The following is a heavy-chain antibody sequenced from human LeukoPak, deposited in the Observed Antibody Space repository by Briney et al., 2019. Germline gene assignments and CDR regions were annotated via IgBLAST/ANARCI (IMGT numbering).Heavy chain of an antibody. CDR1: GGSISSYY. Sequence: SETLSLTCTVSGGSISSYYWSWIRQPPGKGLEWIGYIYYSGSTNYNPSLKSRVTISVDTSKNQFSLELSSVTAADTAVYYCARVLYNWNDFSWFDPWGQGTLVTVSS. V-gene: IGHV4-59*12. CDR3: ARVLYNWNDFSWFDP. D-gene: IGHD1-20*01. CDR2: IYYSGST. J-gene: IGHJ5*02.